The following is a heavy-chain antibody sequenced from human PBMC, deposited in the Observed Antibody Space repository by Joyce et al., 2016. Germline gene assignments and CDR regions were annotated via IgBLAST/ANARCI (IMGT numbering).Heavy chain of an antibody. Sequence: EVQLVESGGGLVQPRGSLRLSCGASGFQFSGYWMSWVRLPPGKGVEWVANIKGDGSEKYYVDSVRGRFTISRDNAKNSLYLQMNSVRAEDMAVYYCARESKGYDLWGQGSMVTVSA. CDR2: IKGDGSEK. J-gene: IGHJ4*02. D-gene: IGHD5-12*01. CDR3: ARESKGYDL. V-gene: IGHV3-7*01. CDR1: GFQFSGYW.